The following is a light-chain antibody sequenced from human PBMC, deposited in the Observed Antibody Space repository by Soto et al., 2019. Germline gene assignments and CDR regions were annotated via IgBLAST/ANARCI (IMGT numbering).Light chain of an antibody. Sequence: IVLTQSPCTLSLSPGPRPTLSCRASQGVSSSYLAWYQQKPGQAPRLLIYGASSRATGIPDRFSGGASGTDSTLIISRLEPEDFGIDYCQQYDYWWTFGQGTKVDIK. J-gene: IGKJ1*01. CDR2: GAS. V-gene: IGKV3-20*01. CDR3: QQYDYWWT. CDR1: QGVSSSY.